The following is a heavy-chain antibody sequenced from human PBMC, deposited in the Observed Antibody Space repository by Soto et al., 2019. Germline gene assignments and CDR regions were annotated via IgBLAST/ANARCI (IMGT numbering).Heavy chain of an antibody. D-gene: IGHD2-15*01. CDR2: INAGNGNT. CDR1: GYTFTSYA. V-gene: IGHV1-3*01. J-gene: IGHJ4*02. CDR3: ARGGYCSGGSCYSLQIDN. Sequence: QVQLVQSGAEVKKPGASVKVSCKASGYTFTSYAMHWVRQAPGQRLEWMGWINAGNGNTKYSQKFQGRVTITRDTSASTAYMELSSLRSEDTAVYYCARGGYCSGGSCYSLQIDNWGQGTLVTVSS.